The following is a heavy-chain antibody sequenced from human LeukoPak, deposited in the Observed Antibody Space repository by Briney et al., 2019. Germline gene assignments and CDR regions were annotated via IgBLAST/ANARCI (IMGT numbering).Heavy chain of an antibody. D-gene: IGHD3-22*01. J-gene: IGHJ4*02. V-gene: IGHV1-69*13. Sequence: ASVKVSCKASGGTFSSYAISWMRQAPGQGLEWMGGIIPIFGTANYAQKFQGRVTITADESTSTAYMELSSLRSEDTAVYYCARGDSSGYYYLDYWGQGTLVTVSS. CDR1: GGTFSSYA. CDR2: IIPIFGTA. CDR3: ARGDSSGYYYLDY.